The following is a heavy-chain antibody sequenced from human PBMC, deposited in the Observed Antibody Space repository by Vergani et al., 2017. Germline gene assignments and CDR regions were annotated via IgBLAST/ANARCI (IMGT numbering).Heavy chain of an antibody. V-gene: IGHV4-59*01. CDR3: ARDRGYCSSTSCAVPYYYYGMDV. CDR1: GGSISSYY. J-gene: IGHJ6*01. D-gene: IGHD2-2*01. Sequence: QVQLQESGPGLVKPSETLSLTCAVSGGSISSYYWSWIRQPPGKGLEWIGYIYYSRSTNYNPSLKSRVTISVDTSKNQFSLKLSSVTAADTAVYYCARDRGYCSSTSCAVPYYYYGMDVWGKGPRSPSPQ. CDR2: IYYSRST.